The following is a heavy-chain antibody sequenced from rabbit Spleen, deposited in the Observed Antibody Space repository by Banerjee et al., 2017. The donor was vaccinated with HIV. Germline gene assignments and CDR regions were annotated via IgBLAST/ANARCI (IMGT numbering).Heavy chain of an antibody. J-gene: IGHJ4*01. D-gene: IGHD5-1*01. V-gene: IGHV1S45*01. CDR2: INIVTGKS. CDR1: GVSLNDKDV. CDR3: ARAGEGGDGYLNL. Sequence: EQQVEAGGGLVKPDGSLTLTCKASGVSLNDKDVMCWVRQAPGKGLEWIACINIVTGKSVYASWAKGRFIMSRTSSTTVTLQMASLTVADTATYFCARAGEGGDGYLNLWGPGTLVTVS.